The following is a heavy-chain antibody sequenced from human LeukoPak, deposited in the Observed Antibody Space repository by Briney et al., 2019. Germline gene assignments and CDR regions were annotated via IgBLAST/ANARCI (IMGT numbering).Heavy chain of an antibody. J-gene: IGHJ1*01. CDR1: GFTFSSYA. V-gene: IGHV3-30*04. D-gene: IGHD2-2*01. CDR3: ARDGCSSTSCSEGFQY. Sequence: GGSLRLSCAASGFTFSSYAVHWVRQAPGKGLDWVAVISYDGSYKNYADSVKGRFTISRDNSRNTVYLQMNSLRPEDTAVYYCARDGCSSTSCSEGFQYWGQGTLVTVSS. CDR2: ISYDGSYK.